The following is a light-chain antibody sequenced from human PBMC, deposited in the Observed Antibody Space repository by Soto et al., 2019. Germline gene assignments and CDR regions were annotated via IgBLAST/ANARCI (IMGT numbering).Light chain of an antibody. J-gene: IGKJ1*01. CDR1: QSVSNK. CDR3: QQYGSSFAT. V-gene: IGKV3-20*01. Sequence: EIVLTQSPGTLSLSPGERATLSCRASQSVSNKLAWYRQTPGQAPRLLIYGASTRATDTPVRFSGSGSGTDFTLTISRVEPADFAVYYCQQYGSSFATFGQGTQV. CDR2: GAS.